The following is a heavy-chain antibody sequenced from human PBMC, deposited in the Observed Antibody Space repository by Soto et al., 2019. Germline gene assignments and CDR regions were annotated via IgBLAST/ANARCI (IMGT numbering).Heavy chain of an antibody. CDR1: GGSISSSSYY. CDR3: ASPLGQVRYYGMDV. CDR2: IYYSGST. J-gene: IGHJ6*02. Sequence: PSETLPLTCTVSGGSISSSSYYWGWIRQPPGKGLEWIGSIYYSGSTYYNPSLKSRVTISVDTSKNQFSLKLSSVTAADTAVYYCASPLGQVRYYGMDVWGQGTTVTVSS. V-gene: IGHV4-39*01. D-gene: IGHD3-10*01.